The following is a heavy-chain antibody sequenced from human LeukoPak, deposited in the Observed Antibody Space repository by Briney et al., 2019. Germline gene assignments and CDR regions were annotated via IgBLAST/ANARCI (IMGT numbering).Heavy chain of an antibody. Sequence: ASVNVSCKASGYTFTRYDINWVRQATGQGLEWMGWMNPNSGNTGYAQKFQGRVTITRNTSISTAYMELSSLRSEDTAVYYCARGSYYDFWSGSKYYFDYWGQGTLVTVSS. J-gene: IGHJ4*02. D-gene: IGHD3-3*01. CDR1: GYTFTRYD. CDR2: MNPNSGNT. V-gene: IGHV1-8*03. CDR3: ARGSYYDFWSGSKYYFDY.